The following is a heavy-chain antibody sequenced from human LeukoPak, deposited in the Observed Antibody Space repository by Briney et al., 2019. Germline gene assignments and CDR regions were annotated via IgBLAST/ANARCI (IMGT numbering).Heavy chain of an antibody. D-gene: IGHD5-24*01. CDR1: GGSFSGYY. V-gene: IGHV4-34*01. CDR2: INHSGST. CDR3: ARDGDGYNYSHFDY. J-gene: IGHJ4*02. Sequence: MPSETLSLTCAVYGGSFSGYYWSWLRQPPGKGLEWIGEINHSGSTNYNPSLKSRVTISVDTSKNQFSLKLSSVTAADTAVSYCARDGDGYNYSHFDYWGQGTLVTVSS.